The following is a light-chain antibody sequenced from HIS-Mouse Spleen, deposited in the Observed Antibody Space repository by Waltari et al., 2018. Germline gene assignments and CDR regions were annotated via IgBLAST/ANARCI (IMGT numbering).Light chain of an antibody. J-gene: IGKJ1*01. CDR3: QQYYSFPRT. V-gene: IGKV1D-8*02. Sequence: AIWMTQSPSLLSASTGDRVTIIWRMCQGISCFLAWYQQKPGKAPKLLIYAASTLQSGVPSRFSGSGSGTDFTLTISCLQSEDFATYYCQQYYSFPRTFGQGTKVEIK. CDR2: AAS. CDR1: QGISCF.